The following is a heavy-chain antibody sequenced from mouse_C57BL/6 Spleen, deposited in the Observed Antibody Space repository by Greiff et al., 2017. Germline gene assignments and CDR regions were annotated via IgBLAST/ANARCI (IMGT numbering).Heavy chain of an antibody. Sequence: QVQLQQPGAELVKPGASVKLSCKASGYTFTSYWMHWVKQRPGRGLEWIGRIDPNSGGTKYNEKFKSKATLTVDKPSSTAYMQLSSLTSEDSAVFYCASRGIYYYGSSLSLGAMDYWGQGTSVTVSS. CDR2: IDPNSGGT. CDR3: ASRGIYYYGSSLSLGAMDY. D-gene: IGHD1-1*01. J-gene: IGHJ4*01. CDR1: GYTFTSYW. V-gene: IGHV1-72*01.